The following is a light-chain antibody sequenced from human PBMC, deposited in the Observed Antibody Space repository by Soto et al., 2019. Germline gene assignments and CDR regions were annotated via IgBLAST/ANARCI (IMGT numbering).Light chain of an antibody. CDR2: GAS. CDR1: QSVSSS. Sequence: EIVMTQSPATLSVSPGERATLSCRASQSVSSSLAWYQQKPGQAPRLLIFGASTRATGIPARFSGSGSGTEFTLTISSLQSEDFAVYSCQQYYNWPSFGGGTKVEIK. V-gene: IGKV3-15*01. J-gene: IGKJ4*01. CDR3: QQYYNWPS.